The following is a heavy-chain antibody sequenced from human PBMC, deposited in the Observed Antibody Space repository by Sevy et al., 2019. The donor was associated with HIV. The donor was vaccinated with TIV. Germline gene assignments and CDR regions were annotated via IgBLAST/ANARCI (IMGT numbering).Heavy chain of an antibody. D-gene: IGHD1-26*01. CDR3: ARGRYSGSYGDLFAY. CDR2: IYSGGST. Sequence: GGSLRLSCAASGFTVSSNYMSWVRQAPGKGLEWVSVIYSGGSTYYADSVKGRFTISRDNSKNTLYLQMNSLRAEDTAVYYCARGRYSGSYGDLFAYWAQGTLVTVSS. J-gene: IGHJ4*02. CDR1: GFTVSSNY. V-gene: IGHV3-53*01.